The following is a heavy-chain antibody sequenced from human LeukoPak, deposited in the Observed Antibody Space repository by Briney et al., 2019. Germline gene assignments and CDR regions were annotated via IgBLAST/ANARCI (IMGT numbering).Heavy chain of an antibody. D-gene: IGHD4-17*01. J-gene: IGHJ5*02. CDR2: ISGNGGST. V-gene: IGHV3-23*01. CDR1: GFTFSDYY. Sequence: PGGSLRLSCAASGFTFSDYYMSWVRQAPGEGLEWVSLISGNGGSTYYADSVKGRFTISRDNSKNTLYLQMNSLRAEDTAVYYCAKDQALTSMTSRGAVSWGQGTLVIVSS. CDR3: AKDQALTSMTSRGAVS.